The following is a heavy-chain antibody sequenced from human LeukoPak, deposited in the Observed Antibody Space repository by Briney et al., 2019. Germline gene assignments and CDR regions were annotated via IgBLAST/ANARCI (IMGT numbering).Heavy chain of an antibody. CDR3: VRAGKGPLFKDFDY. CDR2: IGPHSTFA. V-gene: IGHV1-2*02. Sequence: GASMNVSCKSSGFTFTDHYIHWVRQRPGKELEGMGYIGPHSTFASSPQEFQGRVTMTRDASMSTAYMEPTRLTSDDTAVYYCVRAGKGPLFKDFDYWGQGTLVTVSS. D-gene: IGHD2/OR15-2a*01. CDR1: GFTFTDHY. J-gene: IGHJ4*02.